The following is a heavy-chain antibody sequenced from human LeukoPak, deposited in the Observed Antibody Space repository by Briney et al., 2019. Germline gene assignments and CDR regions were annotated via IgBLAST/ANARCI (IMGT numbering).Heavy chain of an antibody. V-gene: IGHV4-59*12. Sequence: SETLSLTCTVSGGSISSYYWSWIRQPPGKGLEWIGYIYYSGSTNYNPSLKSRVTISVDTSKNQFSLKLSSVTAADTAVYYCARLGSSGRRDYWGQGTLVTVSS. CDR1: GGSISSYY. J-gene: IGHJ4*02. CDR3: ARLGSSGRRDY. D-gene: IGHD6-19*01. CDR2: IYYSGST.